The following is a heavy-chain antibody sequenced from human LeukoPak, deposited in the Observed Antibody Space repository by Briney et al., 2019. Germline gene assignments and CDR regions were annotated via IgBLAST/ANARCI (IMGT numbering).Heavy chain of an antibody. CDR3: AKERSGGYSGYGRPSDHDAFDI. V-gene: IGHV3-9*03. D-gene: IGHD5-12*01. J-gene: IGHJ3*02. CDR1: GFTFDDYA. CDR2: ISWNSGSI. Sequence: GGSLRLSCAASGFTFDDYAMHWVRQAPGKGLEWVSGISWNSGSIGYADSVKGRFTISRDNAKNSLYLQMNSLRAEDMALYYCAKERSGGYSGYGRPSDHDAFDIWGQGTMVTVSS.